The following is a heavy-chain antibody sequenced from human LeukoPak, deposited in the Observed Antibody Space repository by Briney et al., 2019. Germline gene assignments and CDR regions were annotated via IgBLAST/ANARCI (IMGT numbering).Heavy chain of an antibody. Sequence: GGSLRLSCAASGFTFSSYSMIWVRQAPGKGLEWVSSISSSSAYIYYADSVRGRFTISRDNAENSLYLQMNSLRAEDTAVYYCARGRLDGGYSYLDWLDPWGQGTLVTVSS. J-gene: IGHJ5*02. V-gene: IGHV3-21*01. CDR1: GFTFSSYS. CDR3: ARGRLDGGYSYLDWLDP. CDR2: ISSSSAYI. D-gene: IGHD5-18*01.